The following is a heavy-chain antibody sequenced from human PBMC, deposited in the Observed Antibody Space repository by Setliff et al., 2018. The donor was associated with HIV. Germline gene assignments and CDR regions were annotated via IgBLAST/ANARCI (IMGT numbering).Heavy chain of an antibody. CDR2: IHHSGST. J-gene: IGHJ4*02. CDR1: GRSVSNTDYY. D-gene: IGHD3-3*01. V-gene: IGHV4-39*02. CDR3: ARPSFGIGGGSIFDS. Sequence: SETLSLTCTVSGRSVSNTDYYWGWIRLPPGKGLEWIASIHHSGSTSYNPSLKSRVTISADMSKNHFSLNLFSVTAADTAVYYCARPSFGIGGGSIFDSWGQGTGVTVS.